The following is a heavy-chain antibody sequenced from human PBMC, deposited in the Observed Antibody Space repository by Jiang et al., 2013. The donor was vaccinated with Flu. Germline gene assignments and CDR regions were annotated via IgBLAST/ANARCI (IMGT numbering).Heavy chain of an antibody. V-gene: IGHV4-30-4*01. Sequence: GLVKPSQTLSLTCSVSGGSISSHDFYWSWIRQSPGKGLEWIGYIYYTGSTSYNPSLKSRVTISADTSKNQFSLNLRSVTAADTAVYYCARDMAPDDTSMYGVFDYWSQGTLVTVSS. D-gene: IGHD5-18*01. CDR1: GGSISSHDFY. J-gene: IGHJ4*02. CDR3: ARDMAPDDTSMYGVFDY. CDR2: IYYTGST.